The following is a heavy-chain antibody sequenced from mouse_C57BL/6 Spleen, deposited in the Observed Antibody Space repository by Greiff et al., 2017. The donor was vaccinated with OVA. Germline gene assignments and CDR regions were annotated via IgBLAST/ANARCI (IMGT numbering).Heavy chain of an antibody. J-gene: IGHJ3*01. V-gene: IGHV1-80*01. Sequence: LQESGAELVKPGASVKISCKASGYAFSSYWMNWVKQRPGKGLEWIGQIYPGDGDTNYNGKFKGKATLTADKSSSTAYMQLSSLTSEDSAVYFCARSDSSTWFAYWGQGTLVTVSA. CDR2: IYPGDGDT. CDR1: GYAFSSYW. CDR3: ARSDSSTWFAY. D-gene: IGHD3-2*02.